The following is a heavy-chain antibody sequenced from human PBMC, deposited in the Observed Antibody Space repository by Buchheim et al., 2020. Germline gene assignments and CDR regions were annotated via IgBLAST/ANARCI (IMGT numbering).Heavy chain of an antibody. CDR2: ISYDGSNK. V-gene: IGHV3-30-3*01. J-gene: IGHJ4*02. CDR1: GFTFRSYA. D-gene: IGHD5-18*01. Sequence: QVQLVESGGGVVQPGRSLRLSCAASGFTFRSYAMHWVRQAPGKGLEWVAVISYDGSNKYYADYVKGRFTISRDNSKNKLYLQMNSLRAEDTAVYYCARDRGGYSYGTVDYWGQGTL. CDR3: ARDRGGYSYGTVDY.